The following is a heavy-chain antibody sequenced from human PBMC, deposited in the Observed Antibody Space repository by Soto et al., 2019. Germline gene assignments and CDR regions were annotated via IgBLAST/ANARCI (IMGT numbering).Heavy chain of an antibody. CDR3: ARDPSHGSGSFLDY. V-gene: IGHV3-33*01. Sequence: GGSLRPSCAASGFTFSDYGMHWVRQAPGKGLEWVAVIWFDGSNKYYADSVKGRFTLSRDNSKNTMYLQMTGLRAEDTGVFYCARDPSHGSGSFLDYWGQGTLVTVSS. CDR1: GFTFSDYG. D-gene: IGHD3-10*01. J-gene: IGHJ4*02. CDR2: IWFDGSNK.